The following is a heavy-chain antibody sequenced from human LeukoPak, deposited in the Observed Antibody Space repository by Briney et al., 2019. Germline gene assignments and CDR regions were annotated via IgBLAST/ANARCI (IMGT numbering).Heavy chain of an antibody. D-gene: IGHD3-22*01. CDR3: ARYPYYDSSGYYHSRAFDI. CDR2: IIPIFGTA. V-gene: IGHV1-69*13. CDR1: GGTFSSYA. J-gene: IGHJ3*02. Sequence: SVKVSCKASGGTFSSYAISWVRQAPGQGLEWMGGIIPIFGTANYAQKFQGRVTITADESTSTAYMELSSLRSEDTVVYYCARYPYYDSSGYYHSRAFDIWGQGTMVTVSS.